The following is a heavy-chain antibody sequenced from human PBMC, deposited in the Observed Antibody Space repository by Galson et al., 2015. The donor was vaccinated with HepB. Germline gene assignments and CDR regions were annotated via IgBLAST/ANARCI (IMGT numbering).Heavy chain of an antibody. Sequence: CAITGDSVSSNSAAWNWIRQSPSRGLEWLGRTYYRSKWYNDYAVSVKSRITINPDTSKNQFSLQLNSVTPEDTAVYYCARDLDCGGECNWFDPWGQGTLVTVSS. CDR2: TYYRSKWYN. CDR3: ARDLDCGGECNWFDP. D-gene: IGHD2-21*01. J-gene: IGHJ5*02. V-gene: IGHV6-1*01. CDR1: GDSVSSNSAA.